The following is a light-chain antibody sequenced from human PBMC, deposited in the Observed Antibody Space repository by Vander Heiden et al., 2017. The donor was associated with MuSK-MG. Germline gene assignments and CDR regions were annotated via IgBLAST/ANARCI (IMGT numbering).Light chain of an antibody. Sequence: QSALTQPASVSGSPGQSITISCTGTNSDVSTYNYLSWYQHHPGKAPKRIILDVTNRPSGVSPRFSCSKSGNTASLTTTGLQAEDEADDYCSSYTTSSTLYVFGTGTKV. CDR2: DVT. CDR1: NSDVSTYNY. CDR3: SSYTTSSTLYV. V-gene: IGLV2-14*03. J-gene: IGLJ1*01.